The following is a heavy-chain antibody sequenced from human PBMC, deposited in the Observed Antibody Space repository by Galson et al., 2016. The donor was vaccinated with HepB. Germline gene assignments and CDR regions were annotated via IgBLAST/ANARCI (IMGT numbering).Heavy chain of an antibody. J-gene: IGHJ4*02. CDR1: GYTFRSYW. CDR2: VYPAGSDT. V-gene: IGHV5-51*01. D-gene: IGHD3-22*01. CDR3: ATTPYYAPYYYPYY. Sequence: QSGAEVKKPGESLRISCKGSGYTFRSYWIGWVRQMPGKGLEWMGIVYPAGSDTRYSPSFQGQVNVSVDQSTSTAYLHWSSLKDSDTAMYYCATTPYYAPYYYPYYWGKGTLVTVAS.